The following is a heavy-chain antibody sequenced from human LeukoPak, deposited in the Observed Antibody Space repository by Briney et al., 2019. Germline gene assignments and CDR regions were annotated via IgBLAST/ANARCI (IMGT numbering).Heavy chain of an antibody. CDR2: ISAYNGNT. CDR3: ARVSTYFGVVTDFDY. D-gene: IGHD3-3*01. Sequence: ASVKVSCKASGYTFTRYGISWVRQAPGQGLEWMGWISAYNGNTNYAQKLQGRVTMTTDTSTSTAYMELRSLRSEDTAVYYCARVSTYFGVVTDFDYWGQGTLVTVSS. V-gene: IGHV1-18*01. CDR1: GYTFTRYG. J-gene: IGHJ4*02.